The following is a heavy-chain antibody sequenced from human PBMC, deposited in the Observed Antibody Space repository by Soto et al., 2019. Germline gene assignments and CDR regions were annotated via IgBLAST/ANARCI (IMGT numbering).Heavy chain of an antibody. D-gene: IGHD2-8*01. Sequence: ASVKVSCKTSGYPFSSYGISWVRQAPGQGLEWLGWISGYNGKTEYGQKVQDRLILTTDTSTNTVYMEMRNLRSDDTAVYYCARGDSTDCSNGVCSFFYNHDMDVWGQGTTVTVSS. V-gene: IGHV1-18*04. CDR2: ISGYNGKT. CDR1: GYPFSSYG. J-gene: IGHJ6*02. CDR3: ARGDSTDCSNGVCSFFYNHDMDV.